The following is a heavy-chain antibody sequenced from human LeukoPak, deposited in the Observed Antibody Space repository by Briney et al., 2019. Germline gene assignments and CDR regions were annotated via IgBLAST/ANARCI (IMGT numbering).Heavy chain of an antibody. Sequence: GESLKISCKDSPYYFINFWIGWVRQLPGKGLEWMGIIYPGDSDTRYSPSFQGQVTISADKSISTAYLQWSSLKASDTAMYYCARQDYYDSSGYTDAFDIWGQGTMVTVSS. V-gene: IGHV5-51*01. CDR3: ARQDYYDSSGYTDAFDI. D-gene: IGHD3-22*01. J-gene: IGHJ3*02. CDR2: IYPGDSDT. CDR1: PYYFINFW.